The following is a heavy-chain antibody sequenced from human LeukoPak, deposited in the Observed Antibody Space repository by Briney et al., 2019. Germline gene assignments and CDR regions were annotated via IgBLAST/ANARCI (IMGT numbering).Heavy chain of an antibody. V-gene: IGHV3-23*01. Sequence: QPGGSLRLSCAASGFTFSSYAMSWVRQAPGKGLEWVSAISGSGGSTYYADSVKGRFTISRDNSKNTLYLQMNSLRAEDTAVYYCAKGGRSVYGSGSINDYWGQGTLVTVSS. CDR1: GFTFSSYA. CDR2: ISGSGGST. D-gene: IGHD3-10*01. J-gene: IGHJ4*02. CDR3: AKGGRSVYGSGSINDY.